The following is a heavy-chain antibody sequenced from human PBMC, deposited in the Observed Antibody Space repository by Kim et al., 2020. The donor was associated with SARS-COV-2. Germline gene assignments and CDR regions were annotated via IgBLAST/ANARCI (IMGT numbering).Heavy chain of an antibody. J-gene: IGHJ4*02. D-gene: IGHD3-10*01. Sequence: GTYTSYADSVKGRFTISRDNANNTVYLQMNRLRVDDTAVYYCTGVGTGTPYWGQGNLVTVSS. CDR3: TGVGTGTPY. CDR2: GTYT. V-gene: IGHV3-74*01.